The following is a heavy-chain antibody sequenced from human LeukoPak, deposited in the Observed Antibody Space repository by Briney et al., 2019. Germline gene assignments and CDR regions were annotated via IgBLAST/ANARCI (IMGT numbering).Heavy chain of an antibody. J-gene: IGHJ4*02. CDR2: IIPIFGTA. CDR3: ATSIVGATTTFDY. CDR1: GGTFSSYA. D-gene: IGHD1-26*01. Sequence: GASVKVSCKASGGTFSSYAISWVRQAPGQGLEWMGGIIPIFGTANYAQKSQGRVTITADESTSTAYMELSSLRSEDTAVYYCATSIVGATTTFDYWGQGTLVTVSS. V-gene: IGHV1-69*13.